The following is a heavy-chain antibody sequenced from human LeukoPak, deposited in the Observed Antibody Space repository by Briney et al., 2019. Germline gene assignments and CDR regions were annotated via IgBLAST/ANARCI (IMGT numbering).Heavy chain of an antibody. J-gene: IGHJ5*02. Sequence: ASVSVSFKASVYTFTNYGSNWVRQAPGQGREWMGWSSGDNVNTKYAQKFKGRVTMTTDTSTSTAYMELRSLRSDDTDVYYCATGGDDTYNWFDPWGQGTLVTVSS. D-gene: IGHD5-24*01. CDR2: SSGDNVNT. V-gene: IGHV1-18*01. CDR3: ATGGDDTYNWFDP. CDR1: VYTFTNYG.